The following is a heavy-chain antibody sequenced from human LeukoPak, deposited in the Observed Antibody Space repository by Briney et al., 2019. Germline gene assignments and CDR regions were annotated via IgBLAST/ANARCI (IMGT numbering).Heavy chain of an antibody. CDR1: GFTVSSNY. Sequence: GGSLRLSCAASGFTVSSNYMSWVRQAPGKGLEWVSVIYSGGSTYYAGSVKGRFTISRDDSKNTLYLQMNSLRAEDTAVYYCATPRSDYWGQGTLVTVSS. V-gene: IGHV3-66*02. CDR2: IYSGGST. CDR3: ATPRSDY. J-gene: IGHJ4*02.